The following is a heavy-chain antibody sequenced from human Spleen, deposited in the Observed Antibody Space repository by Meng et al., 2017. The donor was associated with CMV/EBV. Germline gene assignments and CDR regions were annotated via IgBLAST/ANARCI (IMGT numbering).Heavy chain of an antibody. Sequence: SLKISCAASGFTFTEYAMHWVRQTPGKGLEWVAGISWNSGNIGYADSVKGRFTISRDNVKKSLYLEMNSLRTEDTALYYCTKDRSFRGFDYWVQGILVTVSS. CDR2: ISWNSGNI. V-gene: IGHV3-9*01. CDR3: TKDRSFRGFDY. CDR1: GFTFTEYA. J-gene: IGHJ4*02.